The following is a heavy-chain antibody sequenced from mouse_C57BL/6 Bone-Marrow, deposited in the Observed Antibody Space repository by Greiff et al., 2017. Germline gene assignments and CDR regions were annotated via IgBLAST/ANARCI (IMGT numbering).Heavy chain of an antibody. CDR1: GYTFTSYG. V-gene: IGHV1-81*01. J-gene: IGHJ2*01. CDR3: ASGGILYGDYVDY. Sequence: QVQLKESGAELARPGASVKLSCKASGYTFTSYGISWVKQRTGQGLEWIGEIYPRSGNTYYNEKFKGKATLTADKSSSTAYMELRSLTSKNSAVYFCASGGILYGDYVDYWGQGTTLTVSS. CDR2: IYPRSGNT. D-gene: IGHD1-1*02.